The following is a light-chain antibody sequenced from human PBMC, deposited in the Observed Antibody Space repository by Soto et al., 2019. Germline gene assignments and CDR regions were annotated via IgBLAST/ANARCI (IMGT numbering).Light chain of an antibody. Sequence: QSVLTQPPSASGSPGQSVTISCTGTSSDAGGYNYVSWYQQHPGKAPKLMIYEVSKRPSGVPDRFSGYKSGNTASLTVSGLQAEDEADYYCSSYAGSNNFVVFGGGTKLTVL. CDR2: EVS. J-gene: IGLJ2*01. CDR1: SSDAGGYNY. CDR3: SSYAGSNNFVV. V-gene: IGLV2-8*01.